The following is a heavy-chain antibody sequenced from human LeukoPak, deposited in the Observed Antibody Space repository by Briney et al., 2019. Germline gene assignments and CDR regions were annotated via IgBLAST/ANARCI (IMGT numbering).Heavy chain of an antibody. Sequence: GGSLRLSCAASGFTFSSYAMHWVRQAPGKGLEWVAVISYDGSNKYYADSVKGRFTISRDNSKNTLYPQMSSLRAEDTAVYYCARDGDHRAFDIWGQGTMVTVSS. CDR2: ISYDGSNK. CDR1: GFTFSSYA. D-gene: IGHD7-27*01. CDR3: ARDGDHRAFDI. V-gene: IGHV3-30-3*01. J-gene: IGHJ3*02.